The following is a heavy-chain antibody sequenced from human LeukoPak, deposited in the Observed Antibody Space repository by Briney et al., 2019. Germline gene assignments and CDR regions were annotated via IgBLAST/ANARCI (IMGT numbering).Heavy chain of an antibody. CDR2: IHTSGDT. CDR1: GLTGSHNY. D-gene: IGHD3-16*02. V-gene: IGHV3-53*01. CDR3: IVFVDSNH. J-gene: IGHJ5*02. Sequence: PGGSLRLSCAASGLTGSHNYVSWVRQAPGKGLEWVSAIHTSGDTCYADSVKGRFTISRDTSKNTLYLQINSLRVEDTAVYYCIVFVDSNHWGQGTLVTVSS.